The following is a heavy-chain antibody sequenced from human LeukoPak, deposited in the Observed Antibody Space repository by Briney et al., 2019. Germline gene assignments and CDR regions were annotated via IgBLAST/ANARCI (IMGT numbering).Heavy chain of an antibody. CDR1: GFTFSNYD. CDR2: ILYDGSNE. Sequence: GGSLRLSCAASGFTFSNYDMHWVRQAPGKGLEWVTFILYDGSNEYYADSVKGRFTISRDNSKNTLYLQMNSLRAEDTAVYYCAKDRVVVVAATFDYWGQGTLVTVSS. V-gene: IGHV3-30*02. D-gene: IGHD2-15*01. J-gene: IGHJ4*02. CDR3: AKDRVVVVAATFDY.